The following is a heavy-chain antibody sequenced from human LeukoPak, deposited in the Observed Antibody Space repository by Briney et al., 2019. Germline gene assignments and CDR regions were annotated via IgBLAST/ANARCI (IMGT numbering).Heavy chain of an antibody. J-gene: IGHJ4*02. Sequence: GGSLRLSCAASGFTFSSYGMSWVRQAPGKGLEWVSAISGSGGSTYYADSVKGQFTISRDNSKNTLYLQMNSLRAEGTAVYYCASIWFGELLPGRYFDYWGQGTLVTVSS. CDR3: ASIWFGELLPGRYFDY. CDR1: GFTFSSYG. V-gene: IGHV3-23*01. CDR2: ISGSGGST. D-gene: IGHD3-10*01.